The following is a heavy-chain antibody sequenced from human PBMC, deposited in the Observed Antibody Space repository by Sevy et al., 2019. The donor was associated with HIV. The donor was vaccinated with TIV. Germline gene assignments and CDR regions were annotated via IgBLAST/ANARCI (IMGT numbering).Heavy chain of an antibody. V-gene: IGHV3-48*03. CDR2: ITSSGSSI. CDR3: ARNGGAYDTGFDP. D-gene: IGHD3-22*01. J-gene: IGHJ5*02. CDR1: GFTFSSYD. Sequence: GGSLRLSCAGSGFTFSSYDMNWVRQAPGKGLEWISKITSSGSSIYYADSVKGRFTIARDNAKNSLNLQMNSLRAEDTALYYCARNGGAYDTGFDPWGHGTLVTVSS.